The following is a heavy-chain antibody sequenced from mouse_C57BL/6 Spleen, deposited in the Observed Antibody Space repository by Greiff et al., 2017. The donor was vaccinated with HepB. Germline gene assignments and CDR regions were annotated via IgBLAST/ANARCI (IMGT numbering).Heavy chain of an antibody. CDR3: AREDGTTKYAMDY. J-gene: IGHJ4*01. V-gene: IGHV5-16*01. Sequence: DVKLVESEGGLVQPGSSMKLSCTASGFTFSDYYMAWVRQVPEKGLEWVANINYDGSSTYYLDSLKSRFIISRDNAKNILYLQMSSLKSEDTATYYCAREDGTTKYAMDYWGQGTSVTVSS. CDR1: GFTFSDYY. D-gene: IGHD1-1*01. CDR2: INYDGSST.